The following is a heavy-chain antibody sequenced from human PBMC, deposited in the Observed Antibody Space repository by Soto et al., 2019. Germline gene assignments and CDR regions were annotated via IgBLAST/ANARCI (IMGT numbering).Heavy chain of an antibody. D-gene: IGHD3-10*01. CDR2: INHSGST. CDR3: ARAWRSGSYKSLNDYYYYYMDV. Sequence: SETLSLTCAVYGGSFSGYYWSWIRQPPGKGLEWIGEINHSGSTNYNPSLKSRVTISVDTSKNQFSLKLSSVTAADTAVYYCARAWRSGSYKSLNDYYYYYMDVWGKGTTVTVSS. V-gene: IGHV4-34*01. CDR1: GGSFSGYY. J-gene: IGHJ6*03.